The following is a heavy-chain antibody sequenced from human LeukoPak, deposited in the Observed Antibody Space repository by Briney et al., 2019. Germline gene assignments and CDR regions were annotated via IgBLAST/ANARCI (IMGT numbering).Heavy chain of an antibody. CDR3: ARGLQENLAWLQAFSAFDI. D-gene: IGHD5-12*01. V-gene: IGHV1-18*01. CDR2: ISAYDGNT. CDR1: GYTFTSYG. J-gene: IGHJ3*02. Sequence: ASVKVSCKASGYTFTSYGISWVRQAPGQGLEWMGWISAYDGNTNYAQKLQGRVTMTTDASTSTAYMELRSLRSDDTAVYYCARGLQENLAWLQAFSAFDIWGQGTMVTVSS.